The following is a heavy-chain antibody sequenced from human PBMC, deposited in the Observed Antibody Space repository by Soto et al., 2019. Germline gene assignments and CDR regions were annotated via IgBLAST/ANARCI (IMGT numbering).Heavy chain of an antibody. Sequence: EVQLVESGGGLIPPGGSLRLSCAASGFLVNSAYMTWVRQAPGKGLEWLSMINSDGSTLYAESVKGRFTISRDNSKNRLDLQMNRLRAEDTAMYYCARSGYSFAGGYWGQGTLVIVTS. CDR2: INSDGST. CDR1: GFLVNSAY. D-gene: IGHD5-18*01. J-gene: IGHJ4*02. CDR3: ARSGYSFAGGY. V-gene: IGHV3-53*01.